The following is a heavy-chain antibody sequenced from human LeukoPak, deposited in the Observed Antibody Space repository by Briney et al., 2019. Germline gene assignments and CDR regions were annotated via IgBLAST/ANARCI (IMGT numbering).Heavy chain of an antibody. V-gene: IGHV1-18*01. CDR1: GYTFTSYG. CDR2: ISAYNGNT. J-gene: IGHJ4*02. Sequence: ASVKVSCKASGYTFTSYGISWVRQAPGQGLEWMGWISAYNGNTNYAQKLQGRVTMTTDTSTSTAYMELRSLRSDDTAVYYCARTVLCSGWYGDFDYWGQGTLVTVSS. CDR3: ARTVLCSGWYGDFDY. D-gene: IGHD6-19*01.